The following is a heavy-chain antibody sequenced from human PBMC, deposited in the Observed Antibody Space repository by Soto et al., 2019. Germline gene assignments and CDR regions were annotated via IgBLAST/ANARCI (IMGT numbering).Heavy chain of an antibody. CDR3: ARTIFGVVIVAGWFDP. V-gene: IGHV1-18*01. J-gene: IGHJ5*02. CDR1: GYTFTSYG. CDR2: ISAYNGNT. D-gene: IGHD3-3*01. Sequence: ASVKVSCKASGYTFTSYGISWVRQAPGQGLEWMGWISAYNGNTNYAQKLQGRVTMTTDTSTSTAYMELRSLRSDDTAVFYCARTIFGVVIVAGWFDPWGQGTLVTVSS.